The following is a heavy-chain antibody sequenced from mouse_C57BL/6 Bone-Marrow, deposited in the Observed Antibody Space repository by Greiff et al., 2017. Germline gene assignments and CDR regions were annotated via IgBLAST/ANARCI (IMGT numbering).Heavy chain of an antibody. CDR3: TREDGRSCGD. V-gene: IGHV1-15*01. J-gene: IGHJ2*01. D-gene: IGHD1-1*01. CDR2: IDPETGGT. Sequence: QVQLKESGAELVRPGASVTLSCKASGYTFTDYEMHWVKQTPVHGLEWIGAIDPETGGTAYNQKFKGKAILTADKSSSTAYMELRSLTSEDSAVYYCTREDGRSCGDWGQGTTLTVSS. CDR1: GYTFTDYE.